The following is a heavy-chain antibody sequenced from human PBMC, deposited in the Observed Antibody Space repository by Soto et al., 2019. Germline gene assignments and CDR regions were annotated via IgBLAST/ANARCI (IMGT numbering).Heavy chain of an antibody. V-gene: IGHV3-48*02. CDR2: ISSSSSTI. CDR3: ARAGGTLTWFDP. CDR1: GLTFSSYG. D-gene: IGHD1-1*01. Sequence: EVQLVESGGGLVQPGGSLRPSWAPSGLTFSSYGMNWVRQAPGKGREGVSYISSSSSTIYYAGPVKGRFTIPRDNAKNSLYLQMNRLRDEDTAVYYCARAGGTLTWFDPWGQGTLVTVSS. J-gene: IGHJ5*02.